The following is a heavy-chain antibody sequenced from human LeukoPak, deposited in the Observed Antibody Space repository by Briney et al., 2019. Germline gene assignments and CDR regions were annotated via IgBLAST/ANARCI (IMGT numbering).Heavy chain of an antibody. D-gene: IGHD5-12*01. CDR1: GGSISSSSYY. CDR2: IYTSGST. V-gene: IGHV4-39*07. CDR3: VAYYYMDV. Sequence: SETLSLTCTVSGGSISSSSYYWGWIRQPPGKGLEWIGRIYTSGSTNYNPSLKSRVTMSVDTSKNQFSLKLSSVTAADTAVYYGVAYYYMDVWGKGTTVTVSS. J-gene: IGHJ6*03.